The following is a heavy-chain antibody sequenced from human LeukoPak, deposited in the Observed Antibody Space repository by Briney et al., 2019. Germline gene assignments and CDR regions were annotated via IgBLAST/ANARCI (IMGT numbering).Heavy chain of an antibody. V-gene: IGHV3-23*01. CDR3: AKEGSSGWYSFFDY. J-gene: IGHJ4*02. D-gene: IGHD6-19*01. CDR1: GFTFSSYD. Sequence: PGGSLRLSCAASGFTFSSYDMSWVRQAPGKGLEWISAISASGGSTYYADSVKGRVTISRDKSKNTLYLQMTSLRAEDTAVYYCAKEGSSGWYSFFDYWGPGTLVTVSS. CDR2: ISASGGST.